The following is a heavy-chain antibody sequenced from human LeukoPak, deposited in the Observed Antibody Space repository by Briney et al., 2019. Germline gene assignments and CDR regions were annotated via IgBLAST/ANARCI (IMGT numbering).Heavy chain of an antibody. V-gene: IGHV4-59*01. Sequence: SETLSLTCTVSGGSISSYYWTWLRQPPGKGLEWIGYIYYSGSTNCNPSLKSRVTISVDTSKNQFSLKLSSGTAADTAVYYCAILSYSNYAWYGMDVWGQGTTVTVSS. D-gene: IGHD4-11*01. CDR3: AILSYSNYAWYGMDV. J-gene: IGHJ6*02. CDR2: IYYSGST. CDR1: GGSISSYY.